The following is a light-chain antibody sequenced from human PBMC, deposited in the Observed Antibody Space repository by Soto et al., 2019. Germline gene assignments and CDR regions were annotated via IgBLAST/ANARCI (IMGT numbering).Light chain of an antibody. CDR3: QRYISAPFT. CDR1: QGISDY. Sequence: DIQMTQSPSSLSASVGDRVTITCRATQGISDYLAWYQQKPGKVPKLLIYAASTLQSGVPSRFSGSGSGTDFTLTISSLQPEDVATYYCQRYISAPFTFGPGTNVDIK. CDR2: AAS. V-gene: IGKV1-27*01. J-gene: IGKJ3*01.